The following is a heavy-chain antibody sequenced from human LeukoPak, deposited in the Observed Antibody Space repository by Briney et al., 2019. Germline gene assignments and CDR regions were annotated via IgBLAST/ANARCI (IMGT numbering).Heavy chain of an antibody. J-gene: IGHJ5*02. Sequence: PSETLSLTCTVSGGSISSSSYYWGWIRQPPGKGLEWIGSIYYSGSTYYNPSLKSRVIISVDTSKNQFSLKLSSVTAADTAVYYCAREYSSSRDWFDPWGQRTLVTVSS. CDR1: GGSISSSSYY. D-gene: IGHD6-6*01. CDR3: AREYSSSRDWFDP. CDR2: IYYSGST. V-gene: IGHV4-39*02.